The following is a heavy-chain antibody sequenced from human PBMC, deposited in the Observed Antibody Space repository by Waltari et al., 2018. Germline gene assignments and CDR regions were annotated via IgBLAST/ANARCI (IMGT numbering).Heavy chain of an antibody. CDR2: ISSGITI. CDR3: ARRGGIVTPLDV. Sequence: EVQLVESGGGLAQPGGSLELPCAASGFSFSSYDMMWVRQAPGKGLESVSYISSGITIYYADSVKGRFTISRDNARNSLFLQMTSLRVEDTAVYYCARRGGIVTPLDVWGKGTTVTVSS. V-gene: IGHV3-48*03. J-gene: IGHJ6*03. D-gene: IGHD1-26*01. CDR1: GFSFSSYD.